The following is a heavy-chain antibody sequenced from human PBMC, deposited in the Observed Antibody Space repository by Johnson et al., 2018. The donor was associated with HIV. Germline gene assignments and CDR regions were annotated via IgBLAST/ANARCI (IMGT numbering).Heavy chain of an antibody. CDR3: ARAELPDAFDI. D-gene: IGHD1-7*01. CDR1: GFTFSRYG. V-gene: IGHV3-30*03. CDR2: ISYDGSSK. Sequence: QVQLVESGRGVVQPGRSLRLSCAASGFTFSRYGMYWVRQAPGKGLEWVALISYDGSSKNYGDSVKGRFTISRDNSKNTLYLQMNSLRAEDTAVYYCARAELPDAFDIWGQGTMVTVSS. J-gene: IGHJ3*02.